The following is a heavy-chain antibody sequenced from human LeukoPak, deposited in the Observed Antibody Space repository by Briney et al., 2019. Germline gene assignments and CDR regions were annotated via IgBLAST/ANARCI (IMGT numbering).Heavy chain of an antibody. D-gene: IGHD6-13*01. CDR1: GGSINSISYY. V-gene: IGHV4-39*01. J-gene: IGHJ4*02. CDR2: IYYSGSP. Sequence: SETLSLTCTVSGGSINSISYYWGWIRQPPGKGLEWIGSIYYSGSPYYNPSLKSRVTISVDTSKNQFSLRLSSVTATDTAVYYCARQRSGYSSHYWGQGTLVTVSS. CDR3: ARQRSGYSSHY.